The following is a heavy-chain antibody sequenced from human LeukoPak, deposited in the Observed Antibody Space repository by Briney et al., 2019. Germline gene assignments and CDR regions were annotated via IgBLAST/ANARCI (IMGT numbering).Heavy chain of an antibody. J-gene: IGHJ4*02. Sequence: PGGSLRLSCAASGFTFSSYSMNWVRQAPGKGLEWVSSISSSSSYIYYADSVKGRFTISRDNAKNSLYLQMNSLRAEDTAVYYCAGPREAYCGGGCYSWGQGTLVTVSS. CDR1: GFTFSSYS. V-gene: IGHV3-21*01. CDR3: AGPREAYCGGGCYS. CDR2: ISSSSSYI. D-gene: IGHD2-21*02.